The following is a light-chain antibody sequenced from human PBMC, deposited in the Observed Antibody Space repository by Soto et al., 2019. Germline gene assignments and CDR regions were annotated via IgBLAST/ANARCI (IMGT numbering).Light chain of an antibody. CDR2: DAF. Sequence: EIVLTQSPATLSLSPGERATLSCRASQSVSSYVAWYQQKPGQALRLVIYDAFHRAPGVPARFSGSGSGTDFTLAISSLESEDFPVYYCHARSNDVTFGGGTKVEI. J-gene: IGKJ4*01. CDR1: QSVSSY. V-gene: IGKV3-11*01. CDR3: HARSNDVT.